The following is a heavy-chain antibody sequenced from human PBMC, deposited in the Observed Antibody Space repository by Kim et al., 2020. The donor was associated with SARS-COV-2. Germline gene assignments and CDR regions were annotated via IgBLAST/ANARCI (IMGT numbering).Heavy chain of an antibody. Sequence: GGSLRLSCAASAFTFSTYNMNWVRQAPGKGLEWVSHISRSNDIIYYADSVKGRFTISRDDAKNSVYLQMNSLRNEDTAVYYCARDVTYGRRRYGMDVWGQGTTVTVSS. CDR2: ISRSNDII. D-gene: IGHD4-17*01. CDR3: ARDVTYGRRRYGMDV. V-gene: IGHV3-48*02. CDR1: AFTFSTYN. J-gene: IGHJ6*02.